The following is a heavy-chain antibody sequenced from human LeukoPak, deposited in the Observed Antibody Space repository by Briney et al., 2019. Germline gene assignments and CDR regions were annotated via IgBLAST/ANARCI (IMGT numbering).Heavy chain of an antibody. CDR2: IHPSGST. Sequence: WETLSLTCAIYAGSFSHYYWSWIRQPPGKGLEWVGEIHPSGSTSFNPSLESRVSISKDTSKNQFSLKLTSVTAADTAVYYCSRGSDESKTGDYWGQGTRVTVSS. J-gene: IGHJ4*02. CDR1: AGSFSHYY. V-gene: IGHV4-34*01. D-gene: IGHD6-25*01. CDR3: SRGSDESKTGDY.